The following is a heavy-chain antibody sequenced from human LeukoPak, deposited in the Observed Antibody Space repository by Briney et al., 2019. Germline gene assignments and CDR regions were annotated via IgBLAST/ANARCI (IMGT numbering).Heavy chain of an antibody. CDR3: ARFPGGAEYRHYYYMDV. CDR2: IYTSGST. Sequence: PSETLSLTCTVSGGSISSYYWSWIRQPAGKGLEWIGRIYTSGSTNYNPSLKSRVTMSVDTSKNQFSLKLSSVTAADTAVYYCARFPGGAEYRHYYYMDVWGTGTTVTVSS. CDR1: GGSISSYY. D-gene: IGHD1-14*01. J-gene: IGHJ6*03. V-gene: IGHV4-4*07.